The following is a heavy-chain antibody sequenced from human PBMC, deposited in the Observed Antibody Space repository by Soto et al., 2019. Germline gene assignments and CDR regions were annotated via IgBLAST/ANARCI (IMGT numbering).Heavy chain of an antibody. D-gene: IGHD5-12*01. Sequence: ASVKVSCKASGYTFTSYYIHWVRQAPGQGLEWMGLINPSGASTTYAQKFQGRVTMTRDTSTSTVYMELNSLRSEDTAVYFCARDAQIGHGYSAYHTYWGQGTLVTVSS. CDR2: INPSGAST. V-gene: IGHV1-46*01. J-gene: IGHJ4*02. CDR1: GYTFTSYY. CDR3: ARDAQIGHGYSAYHTY.